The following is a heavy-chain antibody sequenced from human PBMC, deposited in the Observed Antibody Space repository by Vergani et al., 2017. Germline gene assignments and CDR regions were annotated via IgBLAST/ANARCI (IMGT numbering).Heavy chain of an antibody. CDR3: ANIAAPGPRGRGTGN. Sequence: EVQLVESGGGLVQPGGSLRLSCSTFGFTFSSYAMYWVPQAPGKGLEFVSSISTNGGTTYYADSVKGRFTISRDNSESTLHLQMTSLRAEDTAVYYCANIAAPGPRGRGTGNWGQGTLVTVSS. J-gene: IGHJ4*02. V-gene: IGHV3-64D*06. CDR1: GFTFSSYA. CDR2: ISTNGGTT. D-gene: IGHD6-13*01.